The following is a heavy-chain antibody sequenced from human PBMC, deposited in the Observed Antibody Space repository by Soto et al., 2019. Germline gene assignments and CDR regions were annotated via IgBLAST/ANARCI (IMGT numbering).Heavy chain of an antibody. CDR1: GFSFSSYS. CDR3: VRDSGCAFDI. D-gene: IGHD5-12*01. V-gene: IGHV3-48*02. CDR2: ISSSKTYI. Sequence: EVQRVESGGGLVQPGQSLRVSCAASGFSFSSYSTNWVRQAPGKGLEWISYISSSKTYIWYADSVKGRFTISRDNAKNSLSLQMNSLRDEDTAVYYCVRDSGCAFDIWGLRTMVTVSS. J-gene: IGHJ3*02.